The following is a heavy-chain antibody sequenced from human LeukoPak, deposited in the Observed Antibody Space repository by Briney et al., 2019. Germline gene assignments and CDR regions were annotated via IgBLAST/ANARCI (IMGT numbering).Heavy chain of an antibody. CDR2: ISYSGST. J-gene: IGHJ4*02. Sequence: SETLSLTCSVSGGSISNYYWSWLRQPPGKGLEWIAYISYSGSTNYSPSLKSRVTILVDTSKNQFSLKLTSVTAADTAVYYCARTRAGGTFDSWGQGTLVTVSS. D-gene: IGHD2-15*01. V-gene: IGHV4-59*01. CDR3: ARTRAGGTFDS. CDR1: GGSISNYY.